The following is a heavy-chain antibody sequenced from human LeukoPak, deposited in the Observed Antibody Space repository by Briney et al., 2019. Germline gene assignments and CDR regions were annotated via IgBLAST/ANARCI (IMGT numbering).Heavy chain of an antibody. V-gene: IGHV3-48*01. CDR1: GFTFSNYN. CDR2: ISSSSNII. Sequence: GGSLRLSCAASGFTFSNYNMNWVRQPPGKGLQWVSYISSSSNIIYYADSVKGRFTISRDNAKNSLFLQMNSLRAEGTAVYYCARDFAREFTIDYWGQGTLVTVSS. D-gene: IGHD3-10*01. J-gene: IGHJ4*02. CDR3: ARDFAREFTIDY.